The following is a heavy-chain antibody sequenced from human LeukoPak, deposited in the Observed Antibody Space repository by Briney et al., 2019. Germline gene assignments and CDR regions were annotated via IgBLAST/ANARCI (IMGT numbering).Heavy chain of an antibody. J-gene: IGHJ3*02. Sequence: SETLSLTCTVSGGSISSYYWSWIRQPPGKGLEWIGYIYYSGSTNYNPSLKSRVTISVDTSKNQFSLKLSSVTAADTAVYYCARQRYYYDSSGYSGEPYPMGIMAFDIWGQGTMVTVSS. D-gene: IGHD3-22*01. CDR3: ARQRYYYDSSGYSGEPYPMGIMAFDI. CDR2: IYYSGST. V-gene: IGHV4-59*08. CDR1: GGSISSYY.